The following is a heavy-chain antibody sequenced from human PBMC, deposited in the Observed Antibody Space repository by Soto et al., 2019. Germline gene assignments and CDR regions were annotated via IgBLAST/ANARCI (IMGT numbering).Heavy chain of an antibody. CDR1: GGSISSYY. J-gene: IGHJ1*01. CDR2: IYYSGST. V-gene: IGHV4-59*01. Sequence: SETLSLTCTVSGGSISSYYWSWIRQPPGKGLEWIGYIYYSGSTNYNPSLKSRVTISVDTSKNQLSLKLSSVTAADTAVYYCARVPVGAASGAFQHWGQGTLVTVSS. D-gene: IGHD1-26*01. CDR3: ARVPVGAASGAFQH.